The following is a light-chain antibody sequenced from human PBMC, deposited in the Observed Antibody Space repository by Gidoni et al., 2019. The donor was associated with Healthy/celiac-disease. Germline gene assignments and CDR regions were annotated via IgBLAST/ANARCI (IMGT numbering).Light chain of an antibody. CDR2: WAP. V-gene: IGKV4-1*01. CDR1: QSVLYSSNNQNY. Sequence: DIVMTQSLDSLAVSLGERATIHCKSSQSVLYSSNNQNYLAWYQQKPGPPPKLLIYWAPSRETGVPDRFSGSGSGTDFTLTISSLQAEDVAVYYCQQYYSTSLTFGGGTKVEIK. CDR3: QQYYSTSLT. J-gene: IGKJ4*01.